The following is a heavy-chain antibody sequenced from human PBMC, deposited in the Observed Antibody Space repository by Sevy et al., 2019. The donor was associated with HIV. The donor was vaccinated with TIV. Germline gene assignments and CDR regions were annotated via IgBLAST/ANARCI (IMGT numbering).Heavy chain of an antibody. V-gene: IGHV3-64D*06. Sequence: GGSLRLSCSASGFTFSSYAMHWVRQAPGKGLEYVSAISSNGGSTYYADSVKGRFTISSDNSKNTLYLQMSSLRAEETAVYYCVKPVLRSGAGAGNWLDPWGQGTLVTVSS. CDR2: ISSNGGST. D-gene: IGHD3-3*01. CDR3: VKPVLRSGAGAGNWLDP. J-gene: IGHJ5*02. CDR1: GFTFSSYA.